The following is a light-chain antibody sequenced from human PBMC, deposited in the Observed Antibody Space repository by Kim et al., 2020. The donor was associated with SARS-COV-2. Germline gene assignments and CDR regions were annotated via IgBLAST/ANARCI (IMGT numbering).Light chain of an antibody. V-gene: IGKV3-15*01. CDR3: QQYNNWPPLT. J-gene: IGKJ4*01. Sequence: PGERATLSCRASQSVSSSLAWYQQKPGQAPRLLIYGASTRAAGIPARFSGSGSGTEFTLTISSLQSEDFAVYYCQQYNNWPPLTFGGGTKVDIK. CDR1: QSVSSS. CDR2: GAS.